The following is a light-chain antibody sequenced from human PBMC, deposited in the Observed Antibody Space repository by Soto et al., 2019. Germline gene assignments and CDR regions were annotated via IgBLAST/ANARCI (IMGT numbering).Light chain of an antibody. CDR1: SSNIGGNS. CDR3: GSWDSSLSAYV. Sequence: QSVMTQPPSGSAAPGQKVTISFSGSSSNIGGNSVSWYQQLPGTAPKLLIYDDNKLPSGIPDRFSGSKSGTSATLGITGFQTGDEADYYCGSWDSSLSAYVFGTGTKLTVL. V-gene: IGLV1-51*01. J-gene: IGLJ1*01. CDR2: DDN.